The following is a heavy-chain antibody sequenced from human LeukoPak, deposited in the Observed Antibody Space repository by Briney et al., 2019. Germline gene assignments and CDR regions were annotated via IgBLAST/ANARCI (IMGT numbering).Heavy chain of an antibody. CDR2: ISSSSSYI. D-gene: IGHD3-9*01. CDR3: ARGIGGYYDILTGYYEYFQH. CDR1: GFTFSSYS. V-gene: IGHV3-21*01. Sequence: PGGSLRLSCAASGFTFSSYSMNWVRQAPGKGLEWVSSISSSSSYIYYADSVKGRFTISRDNAKNSLYLQMNSLRVEDTAVYYCARGIGGYYDILTGYYEYFQHWGQGTLVTVSS. J-gene: IGHJ1*01.